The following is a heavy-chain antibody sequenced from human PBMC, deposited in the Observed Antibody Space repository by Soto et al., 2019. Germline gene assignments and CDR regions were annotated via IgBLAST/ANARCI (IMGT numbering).Heavy chain of an antibody. D-gene: IGHD3-10*01. V-gene: IGHV1-58*01. J-gene: IGHJ6*02. CDR3: AAETYYYGSGSYRVHSSYYYGMDV. Sequence: SVKVSCKASGFTFTSSAVQWVRQARGQRLEWIGWIVVGSGNTNYAQKFQERVTITRDMSTSTAYMGLSSLRSEDTAVYYCAAETYYYGSGSYRVHSSYYYGMDVWGQGTTVTVSS. CDR1: GFTFTSSA. CDR2: IVVGSGNT.